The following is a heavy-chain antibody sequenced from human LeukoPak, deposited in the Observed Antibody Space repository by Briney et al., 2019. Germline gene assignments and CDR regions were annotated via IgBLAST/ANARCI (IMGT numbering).Heavy chain of an antibody. CDR3: ARDFGDTAFDI. V-gene: IGHV1-18*01. Sequence: ASVKVSCKASGYTFTSYGISWVRQAPGQGLEWMGWISAYNGNTNYAQKFQGRVTMTRDTSISTAYMELSRLRSDDTAVYYCARDFGDTAFDIWGQGTMVTVSS. CDR2: ISAYNGNT. CDR1: GYTFTSYG. D-gene: IGHD3-10*01. J-gene: IGHJ3*02.